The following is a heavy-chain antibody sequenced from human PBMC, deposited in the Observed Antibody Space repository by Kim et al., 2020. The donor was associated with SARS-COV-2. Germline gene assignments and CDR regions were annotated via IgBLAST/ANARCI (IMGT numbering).Heavy chain of an antibody. Sequence: GGSLRLSCAASGFTFSRYDMHWVRQAPGKGLEWVSVISYDGSNKYYADSVKGRFTISRDNSKNTLYLQMNSLRAEDTAVYYCARAAGGSYYYVMDVWGQGTAVTVPS. CDR3: ARAAGGSYYYVMDV. D-gene: IGHD3-16*01. J-gene: IGHJ6*02. V-gene: IGHV3-30*04. CDR1: GFTFSRYD. CDR2: ISYDGSNK.